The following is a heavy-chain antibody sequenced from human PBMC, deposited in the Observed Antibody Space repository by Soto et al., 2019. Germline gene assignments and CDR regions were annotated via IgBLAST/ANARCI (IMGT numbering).Heavy chain of an antibody. CDR1: GFTFSSYS. Sequence: GGSLRLSCAASGFTFSSYSMNWVRQAPGKGLEWVSYISSSSSTIYYADSVKGRFTISRDNAKNSLYLQMNSLRDEDTAVYYCAREGPTVTKLRFYYYYGMDVWGQGTTVTVSS. CDR2: ISSSSSTI. CDR3: AREGPTVTKLRFYYYYGMDV. D-gene: IGHD4-17*01. J-gene: IGHJ6*02. V-gene: IGHV3-48*02.